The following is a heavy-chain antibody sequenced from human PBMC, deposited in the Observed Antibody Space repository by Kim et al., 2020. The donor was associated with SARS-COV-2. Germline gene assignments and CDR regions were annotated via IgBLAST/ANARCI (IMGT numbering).Heavy chain of an antibody. CDR2: IIPILGIA. D-gene: IGHD6-19*01. V-gene: IGHV1-69*04. Sequence: SVKVSCKASGGTFSSYAIYWVRQAPGQGLEWMGRIIPILGIANYAQKFQGRVTITADKSTSTAYMELSSLRSEDTAVYYCARDPGPLAVALRGGWGQGTLVTVSS. J-gene: IGHJ4*02. CDR3: ARDPGPLAVALRGG. CDR1: GGTFSSYA.